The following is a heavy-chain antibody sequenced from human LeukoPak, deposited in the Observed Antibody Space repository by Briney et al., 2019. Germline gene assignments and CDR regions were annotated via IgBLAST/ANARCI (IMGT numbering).Heavy chain of an antibody. CDR1: GFTFSSYG. CDR3: AIGGQWYSSSWYFDY. D-gene: IGHD6-13*01. J-gene: IGHJ4*02. CDR2: IRYDGSNK. V-gene: IGHV3-30*02. Sequence: PGGSLRLSCAASGFTFSSYGMRWVRQAPGKGLEWVAFIRYDGSNKYYADSVKGRFTISRDNSKNTLYLQMNSLRAEDTAVYYCAIGGQWYSSSWYFDYWGQGTLVTVSS.